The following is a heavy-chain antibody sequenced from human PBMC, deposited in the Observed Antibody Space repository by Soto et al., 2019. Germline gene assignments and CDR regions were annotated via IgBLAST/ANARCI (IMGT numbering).Heavy chain of an antibody. CDR2: IYYSGST. J-gene: IGHJ4*02. CDR3: ARGKRYYDFWSGSKSLFDY. Sequence: PSETLSLTCTVSGGSISSYYWSWIRQPPGKGLEWIGYIYYSGSTNYNPSLKSRVTISVDTSKNQFSLKLSSVTAADTAVYYCARGKRYYDFWSGSKSLFDYWGQGTLVTVSS. CDR1: GGSISSYY. V-gene: IGHV4-59*01. D-gene: IGHD3-3*01.